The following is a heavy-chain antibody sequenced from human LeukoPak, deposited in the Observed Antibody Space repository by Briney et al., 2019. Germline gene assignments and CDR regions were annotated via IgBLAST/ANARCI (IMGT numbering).Heavy chain of an antibody. Sequence: GGSLRLSCAASGFTFSSYEMNWVRQAPGKGLEWVSYISSSGSTIYYADSVKGRFTISRDNSKNTLYLQMNSLRAEDTAVYYCAKDQAGSSWYGPNWFDPWGQGTLVTVSS. J-gene: IGHJ5*02. CDR2: ISSSGSTI. CDR1: GFTFSSYE. V-gene: IGHV3-48*03. CDR3: AKDQAGSSWYGPNWFDP. D-gene: IGHD6-13*01.